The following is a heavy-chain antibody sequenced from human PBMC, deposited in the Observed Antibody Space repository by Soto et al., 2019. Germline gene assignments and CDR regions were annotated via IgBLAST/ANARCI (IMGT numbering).Heavy chain of an antibody. CDR3: ARDGGVVVPAAIPDYYYYYGMDV. CDR1: GFTFSSYE. V-gene: IGHV3-48*03. CDR2: ISSSGSTI. Sequence: GGSLRLSCAASGFTFSSYEMNWVRQAPGEGLEWVSYISSSGSTIYYADSVKGRFTISRDNAKNSLYLQMNSLRAEDTAVYYCARDGGVVVPAAIPDYYYYYGMDVWGQGTTVTVSS. D-gene: IGHD2-2*01. J-gene: IGHJ6*02.